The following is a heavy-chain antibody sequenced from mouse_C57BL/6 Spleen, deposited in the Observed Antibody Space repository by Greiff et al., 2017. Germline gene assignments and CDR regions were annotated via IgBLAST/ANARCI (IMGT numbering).Heavy chain of an antibody. D-gene: IGHD3-1*01. V-gene: IGHV1-64*01. CDR2: IHPNSGST. CDR3: ARSRGGAMDY. J-gene: IGHJ4*01. CDR1: GYTFTSYW. Sequence: VQLQQPGAELVKPGASVKLSCKASGYTFTSYWMHWVKQRPGQGLEWIGMIHPNSGSTNYNEKFKSKATLTVDKSSSTAYLQLSSLTSEDSAVYYCARSRGGAMDYWGQGTSVTVSS.